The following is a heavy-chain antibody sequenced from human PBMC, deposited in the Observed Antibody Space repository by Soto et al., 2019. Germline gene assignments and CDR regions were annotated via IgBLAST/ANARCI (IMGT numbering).Heavy chain of an antibody. D-gene: IGHD3-10*02. Sequence: SETLSLTCTVSGGSISSYYWSWIRQPPGKGLEWIGYIYYSGTTSYNPSLNSRVTMSVDTSKNQFSLKVNSVTAAGTAVYYCARLSGAPSYYFDYWGQGTLVTVSS. V-gene: IGHV4-59*01. CDR1: GGSISSYY. CDR3: ARLSGAPSYYFDY. J-gene: IGHJ4*02. CDR2: IYYSGTT.